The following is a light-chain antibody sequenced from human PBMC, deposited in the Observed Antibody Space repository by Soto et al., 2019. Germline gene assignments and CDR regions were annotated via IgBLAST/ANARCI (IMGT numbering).Light chain of an antibody. V-gene: IGKV4-1*01. Sequence: DIVMTQSPDSLAVSLGERATINCKSSQSLLYSSNNKNYLAWYQQKSGQPPKLLFYWASTRESGVPDRFSGSGSATAFTLTSTSLQPEDVPVYYCQQYFSTPPTFGQGTKVEIK. CDR2: WAS. J-gene: IGKJ1*01. CDR1: QSLLYSSNNKNY. CDR3: QQYFSTPPT.